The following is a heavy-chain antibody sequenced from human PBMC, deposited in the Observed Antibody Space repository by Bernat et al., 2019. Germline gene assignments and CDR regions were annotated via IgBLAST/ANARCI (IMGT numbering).Heavy chain of an antibody. J-gene: IGHJ6*02. D-gene: IGHD2-2*01. Sequence: EVQLLESGGGLVQPGGSLRLSCAASGFTFSSYAMSWVRQAPGKGLEWVGRIKSKTDGGTTDYAAPVKGRFTISRDDSKNTLYLQMNSLKTEDTAVYYCTTGGMPGDYYYGMDVWGQGTTVTVSS. CDR2: IKSKTDGGTT. CDR3: TTGGMPGDYYYGMDV. CDR1: GFTFSSYA. V-gene: IGHV3-15*01.